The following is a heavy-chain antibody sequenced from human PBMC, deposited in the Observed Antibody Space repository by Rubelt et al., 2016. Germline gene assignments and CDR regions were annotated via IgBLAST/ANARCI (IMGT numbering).Heavy chain of an antibody. CDR2: IGSSSRRI. J-gene: IGHJ4*02. CDR1: VFTFSSNS. V-gene: IGHV3-48*02. Sequence: EVHLVESGGGLVQPGGSLRLSCAASVFTFSSNSMNWVRQAPGKGLEWVSYIGSSSRRIYYADSVKGRFTVSRDNAKNSRYLQMNSLRDEDTAVYYCARSDITIFEVVKNWGQGTLVTVSS. D-gene: IGHD3-3*01. CDR3: ARSDITIFEVVKN.